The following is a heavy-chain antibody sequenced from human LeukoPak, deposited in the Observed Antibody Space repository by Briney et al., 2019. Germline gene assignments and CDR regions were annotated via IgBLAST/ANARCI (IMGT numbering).Heavy chain of an antibody. V-gene: IGHV3-15*01. CDR2: IKSKYDGETI. Sequence: GGSLRLSCAASGFTFSNAWMTWVRQAPGKGLEWVGRIKSKYDGETIDYAAPVKGRFTISRDDSKNTLYLQMNSLKTEDTAVYYCTTDLFGANAPYWGQGTLVTVSS. J-gene: IGHJ4*02. CDR3: TTDLFGANAPY. D-gene: IGHD1-26*01. CDR1: GFTFSNAW.